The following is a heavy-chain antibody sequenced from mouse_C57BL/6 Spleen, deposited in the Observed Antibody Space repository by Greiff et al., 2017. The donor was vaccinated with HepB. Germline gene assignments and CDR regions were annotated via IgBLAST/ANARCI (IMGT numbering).Heavy chain of an antibody. CDR1: GFTFTDYY. Sequence: EVMLVESGGGLVQPGGSLSLSCAASGFTFTDYYMSWVRQPPGKALEWLGFIRNKANGYTTEYSASVKGRFTISRDNSQSILYLQMNALRAEDSATYYCASSVYPYYFDYWGQGTTLTVSS. CDR2: IRNKANGYTT. CDR3: ASSVYPYYFDY. V-gene: IGHV7-3*01. J-gene: IGHJ2*01.